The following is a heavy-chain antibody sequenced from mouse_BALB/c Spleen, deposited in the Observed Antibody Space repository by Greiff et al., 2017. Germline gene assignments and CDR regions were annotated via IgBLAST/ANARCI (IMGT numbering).Heavy chain of an antibody. Sequence: EVQLQQSGTVLARPGASVKMSCKASGYTFTSYWMHWVKQRPGQGLEWIGAIYPGNSDTSYNQKFKGKAKLTAVTSTSTAYMELSSLTNEDSAVYYCTRPYTGWYFDVWGAGTTVTVSS. CDR1: GYTFTSYW. J-gene: IGHJ1*01. CDR3: TRPYTGWYFDV. V-gene: IGHV1-5*01. CDR2: IYPGNSDT. D-gene: IGHD2-10*01.